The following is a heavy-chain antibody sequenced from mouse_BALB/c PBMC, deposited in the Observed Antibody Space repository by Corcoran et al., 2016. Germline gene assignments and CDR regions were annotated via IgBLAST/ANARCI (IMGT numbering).Heavy chain of an antibody. CDR3: ARYGYDGFDY. CDR1: GYTFTHYG. J-gene: IGHJ2*01. CDR2: INTYTGEP. D-gene: IGHD2-2*01. Sequence: QIQLVQSGPELKKPGETVKISCKASGYTFTHYGMNWVKQAPGKGLKWMGWINTYTGEPTYADDFKGRFAFSLETSASTAYLQINNLKNEDMATYFCARYGYDGFDYWGQGTTLTVSS. V-gene: IGHV9-1*02.